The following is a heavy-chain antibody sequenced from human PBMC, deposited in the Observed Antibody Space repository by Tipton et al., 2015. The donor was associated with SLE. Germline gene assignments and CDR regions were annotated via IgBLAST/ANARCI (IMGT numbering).Heavy chain of an antibody. Sequence: VQLVQSGAEVKKSGESLKISCEGSGYSFSGYWIGWVRQMPGKGLEWMGIIYPDDSDTRYSPSFQGQVTISADKSIRTAYLQWSSLKASDTGMYYCARKSGSSWPDAFDIWGQGTMVTVSS. CDR1: GYSFSGYW. CDR3: ARKSGSSWPDAFDI. D-gene: IGHD6-13*01. J-gene: IGHJ3*02. CDR2: IYPDDSDT. V-gene: IGHV5-51*03.